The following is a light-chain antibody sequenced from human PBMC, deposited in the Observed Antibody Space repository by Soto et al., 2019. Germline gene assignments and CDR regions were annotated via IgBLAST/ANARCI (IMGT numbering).Light chain of an antibody. CDR3: CSYAGSSTFLYV. V-gene: IGLV2-23*03. CDR2: EGS. J-gene: IGLJ1*01. CDR1: SSNVGTYNL. Sequence: QSVLTQPASVSGSPGQSITISCTGTSSNVGTYNLVSWYQQHPGKAPKLMIYEGSXXPSXXXXXXXXSKSGNTASLTISGXQXXDEADYYCCSYAGSSTFLYVFGTGTKVTVL.